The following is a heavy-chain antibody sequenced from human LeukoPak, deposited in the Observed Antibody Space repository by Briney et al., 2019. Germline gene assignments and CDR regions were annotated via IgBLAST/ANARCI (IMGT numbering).Heavy chain of an antibody. CDR1: GGSFSDDY. D-gene: IGHD3-10*01. J-gene: IGHJ6*02. Sequence: PSETLSLTCTVSGGSFSDDYWTWIRQPPGKGLEWIGYSGSAKYTPSLKSRVTISTDTSKRHFSLTLSNVTAADTAVYYCARTSRHYYGLGKNLTPWPAGLDVWGPGTTVTVS. V-gene: IGHV4-59*01. CDR3: ARTSRHYYGLGKNLTPWPAGLDV. CDR2: SGSA.